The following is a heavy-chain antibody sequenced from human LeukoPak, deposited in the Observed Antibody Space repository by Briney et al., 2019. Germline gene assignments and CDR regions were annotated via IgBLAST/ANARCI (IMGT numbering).Heavy chain of an antibody. CDR3: ARALGYDWNDPRFYFDY. CDR2: VYYSGST. V-gene: IGHV4-59*01. D-gene: IGHD1-20*01. CDR1: GGSISSYY. J-gene: IGHJ4*02. Sequence: SETLSLTCTVSGGSISSYYWSWIRQPPGKGLEWIGYVYYSGSTNYNPSLKSRVTISVDTSKNQFSLKLNSVTAADTAVYYCARALGYDWNDPRFYFDYWGQGTLVTVSS.